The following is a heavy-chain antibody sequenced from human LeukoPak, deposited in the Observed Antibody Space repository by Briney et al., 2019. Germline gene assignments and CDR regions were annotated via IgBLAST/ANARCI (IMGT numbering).Heavy chain of an antibody. CDR3: ARDWNSSGWYYY. J-gene: IGHJ4*02. Sequence: SETLSLTCAVSGGSISSSNWWSWVRQPPGKGLEWIGEIYHSGSTNYNPSLKSRVTISVDKSKNQSSLKLSSVTAADTAVYYCARDWNSSGWYYYWGQGTLVTVSS. D-gene: IGHD6-19*01. V-gene: IGHV4-4*02. CDR2: IYHSGST. CDR1: GGSISSSNW.